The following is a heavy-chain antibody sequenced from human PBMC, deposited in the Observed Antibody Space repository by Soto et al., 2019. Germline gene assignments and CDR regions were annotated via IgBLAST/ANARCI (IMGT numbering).Heavy chain of an antibody. D-gene: IGHD6-13*01. CDR3: ARAVGGSSSRGDY. Sequence: QVQLVQSGAEEKKPGASVKVSCKASGYTFTSYAMHWVRQAPGQRLEWMGWINAGNGNTKYSQKFQGRVSITRDTSARTAYMELSGLRSQDTAVYYCARAVGGSSSRGDYWGQGTLVTVSS. CDR2: INAGNGNT. CDR1: GYTFTSYA. V-gene: IGHV1-3*05. J-gene: IGHJ4*02.